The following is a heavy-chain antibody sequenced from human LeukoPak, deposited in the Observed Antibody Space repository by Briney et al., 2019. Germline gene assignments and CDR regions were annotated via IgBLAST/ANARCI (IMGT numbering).Heavy chain of an antibody. CDR3: AKSMIVGCGSTSCYGEIDY. CDR1: GFTFSSYA. J-gene: IGHJ4*02. Sequence: PGGSLRLSCAASGFTFSSYAMSWVRQAPGKGLEWVSAISGSGGSTYYADSVKGRFTISRDNSKNTLYLQMNSLRAEDTAVYYCAKSMIVGCGSTSCYGEIDYWGQGTLVTVSS. V-gene: IGHV3-23*01. D-gene: IGHD2-2*01. CDR2: ISGSGGST.